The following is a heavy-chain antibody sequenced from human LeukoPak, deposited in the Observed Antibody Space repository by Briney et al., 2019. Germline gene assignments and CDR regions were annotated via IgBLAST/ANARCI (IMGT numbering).Heavy chain of an antibody. CDR3: ARGRVSSSTWYSTYYYYFYMDV. CDR1: GGSINNYY. Sequence: SETLSLTCTVSGGSINNYYWSWIRQPPGKGLEWIGYVDHTGSTNFNPSLNGRVSISRDTTKNLFSLRLRSVTAADTAVYFCARGRVSSSTWYSTYYYYFYMDVWGKGTTVTVSS. J-gene: IGHJ6*03. V-gene: IGHV4-59*01. D-gene: IGHD1-1*01. CDR2: VDHTGST.